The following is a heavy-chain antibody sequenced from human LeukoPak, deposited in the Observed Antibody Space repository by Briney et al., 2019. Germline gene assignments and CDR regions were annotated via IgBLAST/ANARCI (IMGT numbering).Heavy chain of an antibody. CDR3: ARDPGRYFDY. CDR2: INPNNGGT. J-gene: IGHJ4*02. Sequence: ASVKVSCKASGYIFTAYYMHWVRQAPGQGLEWMGWINPNNGGTNYEKKFQGRVTMTRDTAICTAYMELRRLRSDEPAVYYCARDPGRYFDYWGQGTLVTVSS. V-gene: IGHV1-2*02. CDR1: GYIFTAYY.